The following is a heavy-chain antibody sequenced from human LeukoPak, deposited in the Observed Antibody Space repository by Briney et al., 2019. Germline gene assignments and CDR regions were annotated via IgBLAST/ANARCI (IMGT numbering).Heavy chain of an antibody. V-gene: IGHV3-30-3*01. Sequence: GRSLRLSCAASGFTFSSYAMHWVRQAPGKGLEWVAVISYDGSNKYYADSVKGRFTISRDNSKNTLYLQMNSLRAKDTAVYYCAKDYSGYDEGDAFDIWGQGTMVTVSS. CDR2: ISYDGSNK. CDR1: GFTFSSYA. CDR3: AKDYSGYDEGDAFDI. J-gene: IGHJ3*02. D-gene: IGHD5-12*01.